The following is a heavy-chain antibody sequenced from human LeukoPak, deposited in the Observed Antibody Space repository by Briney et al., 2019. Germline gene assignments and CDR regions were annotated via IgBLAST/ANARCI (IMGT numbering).Heavy chain of an antibody. CDR3: ARRAYSYGRYYYFDF. V-gene: IGHV4-59*01. D-gene: IGHD5-18*01. CDR1: GGSISSYS. J-gene: IGHJ4*02. CDR2: IYYTGSS. Sequence: ASETLSLTCTVSGGSISSYSWSWIRQPPGKGLEWIGYIYYTGSSNYNPSLKSRVSISLDTPKNHFSLRLGSVTAADTAVYYCARRAYSYGRYYYFDFWGQGTLVTVSS.